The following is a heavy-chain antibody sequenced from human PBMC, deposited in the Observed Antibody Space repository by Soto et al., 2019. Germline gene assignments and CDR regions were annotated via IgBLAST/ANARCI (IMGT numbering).Heavy chain of an antibody. D-gene: IGHD3-3*01. CDR1: GFTFSSYE. V-gene: IGHV3-48*03. J-gene: IGHJ6*02. Sequence: GGSLRLSCAASGFTFSSYEMNWVRQAPGQGLEWVSYISDSGGTVYYADSVKGRLTVSRDNAQNSVYLQMNSLRTEDTAVYYCARDLLHYDFWSGYSAYFYYGMDVWGPGTTVTVSS. CDR2: ISDSGGTV. CDR3: ARDLLHYDFWSGYSAYFYYGMDV.